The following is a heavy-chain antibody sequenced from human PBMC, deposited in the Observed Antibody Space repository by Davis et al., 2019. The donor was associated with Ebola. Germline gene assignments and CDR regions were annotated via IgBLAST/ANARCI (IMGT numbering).Heavy chain of an antibody. V-gene: IGHV3-30-3*01. Sequence: PGGSLRLSCAASGFTFSSYAMHWVRQAPGKGLEWVAVISYDGSNKYYADSVKGRFTISRDNSKNTLYLQMNSLRAEDTAVYYCARDLGQQLVLHYWFDPWGQGTLVTVSS. CDR2: ISYDGSNK. D-gene: IGHD6-13*01. CDR3: ARDLGQQLVLHYWFDP. J-gene: IGHJ5*02. CDR1: GFTFSSYA.